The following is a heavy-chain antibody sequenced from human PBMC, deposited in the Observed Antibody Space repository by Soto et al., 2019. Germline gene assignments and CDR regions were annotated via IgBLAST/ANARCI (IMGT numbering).Heavy chain of an antibody. CDR1: GYTFTSYY. D-gene: IGHD2-2*01. CDR3: AREIVLVPAALYNWFDP. CDR2: INPSGGST. J-gene: IGHJ5*02. V-gene: IGHV1-46*01. Sequence: ASVKVSCKASGYTFTSYYMHWVRQAPGQGLEWMGIINPSGGSTSYAQKFQGRVTMTRDTSTSTVYMELSSLRSEDTAVYYCAREIVLVPAALYNWFDPWGQGTLVTVS.